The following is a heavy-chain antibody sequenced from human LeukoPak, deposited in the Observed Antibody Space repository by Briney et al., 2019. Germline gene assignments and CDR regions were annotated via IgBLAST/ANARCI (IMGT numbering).Heavy chain of an antibody. D-gene: IGHD4-11*01. V-gene: IGHV3-30*04. CDR3: ARDTEPRFDH. CDR1: GFIFSNHA. Sequence: GGSLRLSCAASGFIFSNHAFHWVRQAPGKGLEWVALISYDGGIEHYADSVRGRFTISRDNSKNTVYLHMSSLRPGDTAIYYCARDTEPRFDHWGQGALVTVSS. J-gene: IGHJ4*02. CDR2: ISYDGGIE.